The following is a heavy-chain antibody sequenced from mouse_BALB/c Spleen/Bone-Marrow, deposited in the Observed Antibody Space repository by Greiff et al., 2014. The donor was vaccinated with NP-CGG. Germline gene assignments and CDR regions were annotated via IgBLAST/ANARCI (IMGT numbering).Heavy chain of an antibody. CDR3: ARNGYYGCITY. J-gene: IGHJ3*01. CDR1: GFDFSGYW. CDR2: INPDSRTI. Sequence: DVKLVESGGGLVQPGGSLKLSCAASGFDFSGYWMTWVRQAPGKGLEWIGEINPDSRTINYKPSLKEKFIMSRDNAKNTLYLQMSKVRSEDTALYYCARNGYYGCITYWGQGTLVTVSA. D-gene: IGHD1-2*01. V-gene: IGHV4-1*02.